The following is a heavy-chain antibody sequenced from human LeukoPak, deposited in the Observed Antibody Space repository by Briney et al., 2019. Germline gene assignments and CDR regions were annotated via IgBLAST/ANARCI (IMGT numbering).Heavy chain of an antibody. J-gene: IGHJ6*02. V-gene: IGHV3-53*01. CDR1: GFTVSSNY. CDR3: AKDPVYSSGWSVYYYYGMDV. D-gene: IGHD6-19*01. Sequence: GGSLRLSCAASGFTVSSNYMSWVRQAPGKGLEWVSVIYSGGSTYYADSVKGRFTISRDNSKNTLYLQMNSLRAEDTAVYYCAKDPVYSSGWSVYYYYGMDVWGQGTTVTVSS. CDR2: IYSGGST.